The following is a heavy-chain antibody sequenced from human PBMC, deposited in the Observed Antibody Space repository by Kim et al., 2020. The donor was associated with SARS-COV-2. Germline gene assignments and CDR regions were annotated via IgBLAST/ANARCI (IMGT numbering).Heavy chain of an antibody. J-gene: IGHJ3*02. V-gene: IGHV4-34*01. CDR1: GGSFSGYY. D-gene: IGHD6-13*01. CDR3: VRAIAAAGTGPNDAFDI. CDR2: INHSGST. Sequence: SETLSLTCAVYGGSFSGYYWSWIRQPPGKGLEWIGEINHSGSTNYNPSLKSRVTISVDTSKNQFSLKLSSVTAADTAVYYCVRAIAAAGTGPNDAFDIWGQGTMVTVSS.